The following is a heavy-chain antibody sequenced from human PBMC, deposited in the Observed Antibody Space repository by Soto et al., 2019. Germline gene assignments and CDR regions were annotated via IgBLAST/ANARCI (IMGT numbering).Heavy chain of an antibody. Sequence: PGGSLRLSCSASGFAFRTYWMSWVRQAPGKGLEWVANIKPDGSEKPYAASVKGRFTISRDNAKNSLYLQMSSLRAEDTAVYYCARRRIMLFAPHLDVWGQGTKVTVSS. CDR3: ARRRIMLFAPHLDV. D-gene: IGHD2-8*01. CDR2: IKPDGSEK. J-gene: IGHJ6*02. V-gene: IGHV3-7*01. CDR1: GFAFRTYW.